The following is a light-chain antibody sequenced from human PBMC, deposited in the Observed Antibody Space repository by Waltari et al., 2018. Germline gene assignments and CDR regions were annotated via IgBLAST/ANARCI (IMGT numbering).Light chain of an antibody. CDR1: SSAVGRYNL. Sequence: QSALTQPASVSGSPGQSITISCTGTSSAVGRYNLFSWYQQHPGKAPKLMIYEVSKRPSGVSNRFSGSKSGNTASLTISGLQAEDEADYYCCSYAGSSTLVFGGGTKLTVL. CDR3: CSYAGSSTLV. V-gene: IGLV2-23*02. J-gene: IGLJ3*02. CDR2: EVS.